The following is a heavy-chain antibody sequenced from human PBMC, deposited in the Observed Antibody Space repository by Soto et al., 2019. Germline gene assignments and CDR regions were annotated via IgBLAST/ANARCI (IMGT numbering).Heavy chain of an antibody. CDR3: ATGGSYYIL. D-gene: IGHD1-26*01. CDR2: ISSSGSTI. V-gene: IGHV3-48*03. J-gene: IGHJ4*02. Sequence: SFAASGFPFSGYEMHWVRHAPGSGLEWVSYISSSGSTIYYAVSVKGRFTISRDNAKNSLYLQMNSLRGEDTALYYCATGGSYYILWGQGTLVTVSS. CDR1: GFPFSGYE.